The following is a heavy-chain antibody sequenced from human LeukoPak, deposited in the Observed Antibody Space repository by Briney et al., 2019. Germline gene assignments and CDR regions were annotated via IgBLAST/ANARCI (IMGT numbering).Heavy chain of an antibody. Sequence: PSGTLSLTCAVSGGSISSSNWWSWVRQPPGKGLEWIGEVYHSGSTNYNPSLKSRVTISVDKSKNQFSLKLSSVTAADTAVYYCASSIRYSGYGADYWGQGTLVTVSS. CDR2: VYHSGST. J-gene: IGHJ4*02. D-gene: IGHD5-12*01. CDR1: GGSISSSNW. V-gene: IGHV4-4*02. CDR3: ASSIRYSGYGADY.